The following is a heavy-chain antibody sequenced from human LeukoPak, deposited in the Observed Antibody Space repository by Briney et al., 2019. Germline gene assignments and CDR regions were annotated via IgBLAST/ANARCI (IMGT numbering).Heavy chain of an antibody. D-gene: IGHD4-11*01. CDR3: ARRSSNWYFDY. CDR1: GGSISSYY. CDR2: IYYSGST. V-gene: IGHV4-59*08. Sequence: SSETLSLTCTVSGGSISSYYWSWIRQPPGKELEWIGYIYYSGSTNYNPSLKSRVTISVDTSKNQFSLKLSSVTAADTAVYYCARRSSNWYFDYWGQGTLVTVSS. J-gene: IGHJ4*02.